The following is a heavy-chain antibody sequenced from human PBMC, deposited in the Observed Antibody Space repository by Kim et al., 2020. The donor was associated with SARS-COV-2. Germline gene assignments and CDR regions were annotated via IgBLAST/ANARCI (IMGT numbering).Heavy chain of an antibody. CDR2: IDPSDSYT. Sequence: GESLKISCKGSGYSFTSYWISWVRQMPGKGLEWMGRIDPSDSYTNYSPSFQGHVTISADKSISTAYLQWSSLKAWDTAMYYCARTGYAPYFFDYGGQGTLVTVSS. J-gene: IGHJ4*02. V-gene: IGHV5-10-1*01. D-gene: IGHD1-1*01. CDR1: GYSFTSYW. CDR3: ARTGYAPYFFDY.